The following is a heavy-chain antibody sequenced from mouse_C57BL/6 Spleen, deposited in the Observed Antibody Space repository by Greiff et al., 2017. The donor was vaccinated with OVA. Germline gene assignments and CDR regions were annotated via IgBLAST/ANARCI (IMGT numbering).Heavy chain of an antibody. Sequence: EVQLQQSGPELVKPGASVKISCKASGYTFTDYYMNWVKQSHGKSLEWIGDINPNNGGTSYNQKFKGKATLTVDKSSSTAYMELRSLTSEDSAVYYCANYDGSSYPYAMDYWGQGTSVTVSS. CDR1: GYTFTDYY. D-gene: IGHD1-1*01. CDR2: INPNNGGT. V-gene: IGHV1-26*01. J-gene: IGHJ4*01. CDR3: ANYDGSSYPYAMDY.